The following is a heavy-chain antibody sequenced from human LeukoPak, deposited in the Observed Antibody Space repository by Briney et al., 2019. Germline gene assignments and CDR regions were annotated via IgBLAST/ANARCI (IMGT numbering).Heavy chain of an antibody. V-gene: IGHV3-15*01. CDR2: IKSKTDGGTT. CDR3: TTDCLSYCSSTRCCGDDY. Sequence: GGSLRLSCAASGFTFSNAWMSWVRQAPGKGLEWVGRIKSKTDGGTTDYAAPVKGRFTISRDDSKNTLYLQMNSLKTEDTAVYYCTTDCLSYCSSTRCCGDDYWGQGTLVTVSS. J-gene: IGHJ4*02. D-gene: IGHD2-2*01. CDR1: GFTFSNAW.